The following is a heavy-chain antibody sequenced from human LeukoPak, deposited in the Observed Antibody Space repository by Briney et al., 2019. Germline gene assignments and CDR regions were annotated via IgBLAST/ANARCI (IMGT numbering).Heavy chain of an antibody. J-gene: IGHJ4*02. CDR2: ISSSSSTI. V-gene: IGHV3-48*01. CDR1: GFTFSSYS. D-gene: IGHD3-3*01. Sequence: GGSLRLSCAASGFTFSSYSMNWVRQAPGKGPEWVSYISSSSSTIYYADSVKGRFTISRDNAKNSLYLQMNSLRAEDTAVYYCAREYYDFWSGYPHWGQGTLVTVSS. CDR3: AREYYDFWSGYPH.